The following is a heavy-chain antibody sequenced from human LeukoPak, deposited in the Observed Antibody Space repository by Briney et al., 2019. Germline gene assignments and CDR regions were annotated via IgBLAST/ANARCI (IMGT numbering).Heavy chain of an antibody. CDR1: GGSVSSGSFY. CDR3: AADHGRYEGAFGL. Sequence: SETLSLTCTVSGGSVSSGSFYWGWIRQPPGKGLEYIGYVHTSGTDYNPSLRSRLSISVDTSENQLSLKLSSVTASDTAVYYCAADHGRYEGAFGLWGQGTMVTVSS. CDR2: VHTSGT. D-gene: IGHD5-12*01. V-gene: IGHV4-61*01. J-gene: IGHJ3*01.